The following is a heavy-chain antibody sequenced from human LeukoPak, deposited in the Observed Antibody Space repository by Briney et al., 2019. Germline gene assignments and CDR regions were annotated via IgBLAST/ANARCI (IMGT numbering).Heavy chain of an antibody. Sequence: PGGSLRLSCAASGFTFSSYAMSWVRQAPGKGLEWVSLISGSGGSTYYADSVKGRFTISRDNSKNTLYLQMNSLRVEDTAGYYCAKDSSSTWFDGFDYWGQGTLVTVSS. V-gene: IGHV3-23*01. J-gene: IGHJ4*02. D-gene: IGHD6-13*01. CDR1: GFTFSSYA. CDR3: AKDSSSTWFDGFDY. CDR2: ISGSGGST.